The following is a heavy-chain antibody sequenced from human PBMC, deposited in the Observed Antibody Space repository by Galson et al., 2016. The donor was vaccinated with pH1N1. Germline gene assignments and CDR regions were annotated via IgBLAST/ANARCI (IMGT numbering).Heavy chain of an antibody. CDR1: GFSVSTSGVG. Sequence: PALVKPTQTLTLTCTFSGFSVSTSGVGVAWIRQPPGKAPEWLALIYWDDDERYSPSLKSRLTITKDTSKNQVVLTMTNMEPVDTAIYYCARGTIDSAGSGNYYSNYYYGMDVWGRGTTVTVSS. J-gene: IGHJ6*02. CDR3: ARGTIDSAGSGNYYSNYYYGMDV. V-gene: IGHV2-5*02. D-gene: IGHD3-10*01. CDR2: IYWDDDE.